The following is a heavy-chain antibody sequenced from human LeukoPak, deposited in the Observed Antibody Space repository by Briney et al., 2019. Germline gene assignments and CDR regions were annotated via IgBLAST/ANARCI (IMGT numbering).Heavy chain of an antibody. V-gene: IGHV3-23*01. CDR1: GFTFSNYA. CDR3: AKQLGYCSDGSCYFPY. CDR2: ISNNGGYT. J-gene: IGHJ4*02. D-gene: IGHD2-15*01. Sequence: GGSLRLSCAASGFTFSNYAMTWVRQAPGKGLEWVSAISNNGGYTYYADSVQGRFTISRDNSKSTLCLQMNSLRAEDTAVYYCAKQLGYCSDGSCYFPYWGQGTLVTVSS.